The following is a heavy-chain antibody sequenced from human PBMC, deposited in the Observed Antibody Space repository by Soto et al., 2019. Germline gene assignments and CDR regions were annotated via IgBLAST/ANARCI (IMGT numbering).Heavy chain of an antibody. D-gene: IGHD6-19*01. CDR1: GGSISSYY. CDR3: ARSSLSSGWYLDYYYYYYMDV. V-gene: IGHV4-59*08. J-gene: IGHJ6*03. Sequence: SETLSLTCTVSGGSISSYYWSWIRQPPGKGLEWIGYIYYSGSTNYNPSLKSRVTISVDTSKNQFSLKLSSVTAADTAVYYCARSSLSSGWYLDYYYYYYMDVWGKGTTVTVSS. CDR2: IYYSGST.